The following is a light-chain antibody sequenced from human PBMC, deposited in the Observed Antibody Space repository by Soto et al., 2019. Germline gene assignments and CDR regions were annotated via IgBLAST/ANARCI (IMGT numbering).Light chain of an antibody. J-gene: IGLJ3*02. V-gene: IGLV2-8*01. Sequence: QSALTQPPSASGSPGQSVTISCTGTGSDVGGYNYVSWYQQHPGRAPKLIIYEVSKRPSGVPDRFSGSRSGNTASLTVSGLQAEDEADYYCSSFAGSNNWVFGGGTQLTVL. CDR2: EVS. CDR3: SSFAGSNNWV. CDR1: GSDVGGYNY.